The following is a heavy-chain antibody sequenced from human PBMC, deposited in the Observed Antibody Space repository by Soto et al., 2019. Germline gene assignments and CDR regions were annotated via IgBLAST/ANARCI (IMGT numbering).Heavy chain of an antibody. V-gene: IGHV4-59*11. D-gene: IGHD6-19*01. CDR3: ARVGSSGWSPDY. J-gene: IGHJ4*02. Sequence: PSETLSLSCTVSGGSISGHYWIWIRQSPGKGLEWIGYIFYTGSTNYNPSLKSRVTLSVDTSKNQFSLRLSSVTAADTAVYYCARVGSSGWSPDYWGQGTLVTVSS. CDR2: IFYTGST. CDR1: GGSISGHY.